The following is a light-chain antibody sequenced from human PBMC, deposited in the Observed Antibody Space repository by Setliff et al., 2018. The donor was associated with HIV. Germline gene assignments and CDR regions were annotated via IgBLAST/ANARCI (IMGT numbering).Light chain of an antibody. J-gene: IGLJ1*01. Sequence: SALTQPASVSGSPGQSITISCTGTNSDVGGYNYVSWYQHHPGKAPKLMIYEVNYRPSGISSRFSGSKSANTASLTISGPQAEDEADYYCSSYTGTYTRVFGTGTKV. CDR3: SSYTGTYTRV. CDR2: EVN. V-gene: IGLV2-14*01. CDR1: NSDVGGYNY.